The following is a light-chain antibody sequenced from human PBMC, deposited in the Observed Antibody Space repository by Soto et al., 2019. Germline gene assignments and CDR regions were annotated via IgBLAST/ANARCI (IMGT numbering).Light chain of an antibody. CDR2: HAS. CDR3: QQHKPNS. Sequence: ITLIPFASSLSRTLVARGPFPCRASQSISNWLAWYQQRPGTAPKVLIYHASNLQSGVPSSVSGTGSGTEFTLTSIKLEDYEVDTYYQQQHKPNSFGQGTKVDIK. J-gene: IGKJ1*01. CDR1: QSISNW. V-gene: IGKV1-5*01.